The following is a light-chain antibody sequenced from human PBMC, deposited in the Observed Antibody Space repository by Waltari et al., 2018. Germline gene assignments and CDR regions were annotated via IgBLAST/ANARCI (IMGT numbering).Light chain of an antibody. J-gene: IGKJ5*01. V-gene: IGKV3-11*01. CDR2: DAT. Sequence: EIVLTQSPATLSLSPGERATLSCRASQSINTYLAWYQQKPGQATRLLIYDATNRATGIPAMFSGSGSGTDFTLIISSLEPEDFAVYYCQQRSNWPPITFGQGTRLEMK. CDR3: QQRSNWPPIT. CDR1: QSINTY.